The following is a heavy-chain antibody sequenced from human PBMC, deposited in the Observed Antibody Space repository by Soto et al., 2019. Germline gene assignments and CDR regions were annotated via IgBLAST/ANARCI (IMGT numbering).Heavy chain of an antibody. CDR3: ARETWGWELRSSRYYYYYGMDV. CDR2: IWYDGSNK. V-gene: IGHV3-33*01. Sequence: GGSLRLSCAASGFTFSSYGMHWVRQAPGKGLEWVAVIWYDGSNKYYADSVKGRFTISSDNSKNTLYLQMNSRRAEDTAVYYCARETWGWELRSSRYYYYYGMDVWGQGTTVTVSS. J-gene: IGHJ6*02. CDR1: GFTFSSYG. D-gene: IGHD1-26*01.